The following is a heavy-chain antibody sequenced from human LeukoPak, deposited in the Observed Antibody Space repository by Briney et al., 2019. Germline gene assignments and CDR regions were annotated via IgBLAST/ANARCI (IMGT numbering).Heavy chain of an antibody. Sequence: PGGSLRLSCAASGFTFKNYAMNWVRQSPGQGLEWVSTISGDAVTSWYADSVKGRFTVSRDNSKNIVFLQMNNLRAEDTAVYYCAKSSYYDSSGYYREYYFDYWGQGTLVTVSS. J-gene: IGHJ4*02. CDR1: GFTFKNYA. CDR2: ISGDAVTS. V-gene: IGHV3-23*01. CDR3: AKSSYYDSSGYYREYYFDY. D-gene: IGHD3-22*01.